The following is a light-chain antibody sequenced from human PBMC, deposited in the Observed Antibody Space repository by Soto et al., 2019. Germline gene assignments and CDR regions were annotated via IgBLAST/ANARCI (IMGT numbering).Light chain of an antibody. J-gene: IGKJ5*01. CDR3: EQYGSSLSIT. CDR2: GPS. Sequence: IVVAQSPIHLSLSPGALATLSCRASQSVTNSFLAWYQQKPGQAPRLLIYGPSSRATGIPDRFSGSGSGTDFTLTISRLEPEDFAVYYCEQYGSSLSITFGQGTRLEIK. CDR1: QSVTNSF. V-gene: IGKV3-20*01.